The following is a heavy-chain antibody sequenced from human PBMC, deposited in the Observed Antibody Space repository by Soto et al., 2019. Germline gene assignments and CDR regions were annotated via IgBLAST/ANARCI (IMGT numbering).Heavy chain of an antibody. CDR2: MNPSTGNT. Sequence: QVQLVQSGAEVKKPGASVKVSCKASGYTFTSYDIIWVRQATGQGLEWMGWMNPSTGNTDSAEKFQGRLTMTRNTSIGTVYMELSSLSLEDTDVYYCARGLLIVAGGFHPWGQGPVVTVS. V-gene: IGHV1-8*01. CDR1: GYTFTSYD. CDR3: ARGLLIVAGGFHP. J-gene: IGHJ5*02. D-gene: IGHD5-12*01.